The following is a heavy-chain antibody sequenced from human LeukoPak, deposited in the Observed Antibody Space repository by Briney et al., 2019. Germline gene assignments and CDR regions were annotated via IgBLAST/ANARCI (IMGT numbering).Heavy chain of an antibody. CDR1: GFTFDDYA. J-gene: IGHJ4*02. CDR3: TKESGERRAASDYFDY. CDR2: ITGDGGST. D-gene: IGHD6-13*01. Sequence: GGSLRLSCAASGFTFDDYAMHWVRQTPGKGLEWVSLITGDGGSTYYADSVNGRFTISRDNDKDSLYLQMNSLTTEDTAFYYCTKESGERRAASDYFDYWGQGTLVTVSS. V-gene: IGHV3-43*02.